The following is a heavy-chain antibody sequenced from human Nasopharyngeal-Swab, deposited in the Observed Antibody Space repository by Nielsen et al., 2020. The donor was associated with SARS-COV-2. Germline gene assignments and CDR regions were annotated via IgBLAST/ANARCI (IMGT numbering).Heavy chain of an antibody. V-gene: IGHV3-30*04. Sequence: SLKISCAASGFTFSSYAMHWVRQAPGKGLEWVAVISYDGSNKYYADSVKGRFTISRDNSKNTLYLQMNSLRAEDTAVYYCGGSLLWFGELLIWGQGTLVTVSS. J-gene: IGHJ4*02. CDR1: GFTFSSYA. CDR3: GGSLLWFGELLI. D-gene: IGHD3-10*01. CDR2: ISYDGSNK.